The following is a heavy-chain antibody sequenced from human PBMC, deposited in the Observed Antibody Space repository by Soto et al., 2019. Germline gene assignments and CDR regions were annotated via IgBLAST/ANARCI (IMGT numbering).Heavy chain of an antibody. CDR3: AKHRLARGIDY. V-gene: IGHV3-23*01. CDR1: GFTFSNYD. Sequence: GGSLRLSCVASGFTFSNYDMSWVRQAPGKGLEWVSTVDSAGSTYYADSVTGRFTISRDNSRNTLSLQMNSLRAEDTAVYYCAKHRLARGIDYWGQGTPVTVSS. D-gene: IGHD3-10*01. CDR2: VDSAGST. J-gene: IGHJ4*02.